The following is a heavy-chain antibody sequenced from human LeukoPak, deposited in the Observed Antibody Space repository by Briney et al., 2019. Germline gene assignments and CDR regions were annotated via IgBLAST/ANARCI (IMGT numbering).Heavy chain of an antibody. CDR3: ARDKGTYHNKYYFDY. J-gene: IGHJ4*02. D-gene: IGHD1-14*01. V-gene: IGHV3-48*02. CDR2: ISSSSSTI. CDR1: GFTFSSYS. Sequence: PRGSLRLSCAVSGFTFSSYSMNWVRQAPGKGLEWLSYISSSSSTIFYADSVKGRFTISRDNAKNSLYLQMNSLRDEDTAVYFCARDKGTYHNKYYFDYWGQGTLVTVSS.